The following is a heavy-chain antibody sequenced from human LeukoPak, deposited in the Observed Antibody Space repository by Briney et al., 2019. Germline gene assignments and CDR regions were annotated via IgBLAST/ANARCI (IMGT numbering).Heavy chain of an antibody. CDR3: ARGRDYDILTGYSRENWFDP. Sequence: GGSLRLSCVASGFTFSSYAMTWVRQAPGKRLECVSGISGSGGSTYYADSVKGRFTISRDKSKNTLYLQMNSLRAEDTAVYYCARGRDYDILTGYSRENWFDPWGQGTLVTVSS. J-gene: IGHJ5*02. CDR2: ISGSGGST. D-gene: IGHD3-9*01. CDR1: GFTFSSYA. V-gene: IGHV3-23*01.